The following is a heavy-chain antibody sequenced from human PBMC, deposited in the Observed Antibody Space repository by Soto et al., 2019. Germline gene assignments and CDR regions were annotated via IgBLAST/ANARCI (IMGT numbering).Heavy chain of an antibody. V-gene: IGHV3-21*01. J-gene: IGHJ3*02. CDR2: ISSSSSYI. D-gene: IGHD6-19*01. Sequence: GGSLRLSCAASGFTFSSYSMNWVRQAPGKGLEWVSSISSSSSYIYYADSVKGRFTISRDNAKNSLYLQMNSLRAEDTAVYYCARDHTGGDSGWYSPPAFDAFDIWGQGTMVTVSS. CDR3: ARDHTGGDSGWYSPPAFDAFDI. CDR1: GFTFSSYS.